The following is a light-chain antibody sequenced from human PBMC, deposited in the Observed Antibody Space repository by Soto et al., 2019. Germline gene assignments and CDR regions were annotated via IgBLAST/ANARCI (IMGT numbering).Light chain of an antibody. CDR2: DVS. J-gene: IGKJ5*01. Sequence: DIHMTQSPSSLSASVGDTVTITCQASQDINKFLNWYQQKPGKAPKLLIYDVSNLETGVPSRFSGSGSETHFALTINSLQPEDIATYYCQQYDNYVITFGQGTRLEIK. CDR1: QDINKF. V-gene: IGKV1-33*01. CDR3: QQYDNYVIT.